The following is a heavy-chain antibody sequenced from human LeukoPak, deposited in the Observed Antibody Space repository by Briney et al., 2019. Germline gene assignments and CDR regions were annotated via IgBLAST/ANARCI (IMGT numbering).Heavy chain of an antibody. Sequence: GGSLRLSCAASGFTFSTYSMNWVSQAPGKGLEWVSYISSGSSTIYYADSMKGRFTISRDNAKNSLYLQMNSLRAEDTAVYYCARDRDILTGYYFDYWGQGTLVTVSS. J-gene: IGHJ4*02. V-gene: IGHV3-48*01. CDR3: ARDRDILTGYYFDY. D-gene: IGHD3-9*01. CDR2: ISSGSSTI. CDR1: GFTFSTYS.